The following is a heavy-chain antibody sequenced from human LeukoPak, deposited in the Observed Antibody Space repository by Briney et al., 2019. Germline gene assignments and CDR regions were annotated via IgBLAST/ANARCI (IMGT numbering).Heavy chain of an antibody. V-gene: IGHV3-11*04. CDR2: ISSSGSTI. Sequence: GGSLRLSCAASGFTFSDYYMSWIRQAPGKGLEWVSYISSSGSTIYYADSVKGRFTISRDNAKNSLYLQMNSQRAEDTAVYYCARGTAARYYYYYMDVWGKGTTVTVSS. D-gene: IGHD6-6*01. CDR1: GFTFSDYY. CDR3: ARGTAARYYYYYMDV. J-gene: IGHJ6*03.